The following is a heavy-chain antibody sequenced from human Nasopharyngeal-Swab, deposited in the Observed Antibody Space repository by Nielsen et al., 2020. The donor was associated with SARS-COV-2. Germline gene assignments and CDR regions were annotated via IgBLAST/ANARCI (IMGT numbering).Heavy chain of an antibody. J-gene: IGHJ4*02. V-gene: IGHV5-51*01. Sequence: VRQMPGKGLEWMGIIYPGDSDTRYSPSFQGQVTISADKFISTAYLQWSSLKASDTAMYYCARHELPENRGGFDYWGQGTLVTVSS. CDR3: ARHELPENRGGFDY. D-gene: IGHD2-15*01. CDR2: IYPGDSDT.